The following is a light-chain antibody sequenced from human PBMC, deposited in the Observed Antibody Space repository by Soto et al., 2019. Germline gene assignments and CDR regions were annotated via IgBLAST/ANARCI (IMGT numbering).Light chain of an antibody. CDR2: SVS. CDR3: QLYGRSPRYT. V-gene: IGKV3-20*01. CDR1: QTVDTNY. J-gene: IGKJ2*01. Sequence: EIVLMQSPGTLSLSQGERVTLSCRASQTVDTNYLAWYQQKPGQAPRLLIYSVSRRATGIPDRFSGSGSGTDFTLTISSLESEDFAVYYCQLYGRSPRYTFGQGTKLEIK.